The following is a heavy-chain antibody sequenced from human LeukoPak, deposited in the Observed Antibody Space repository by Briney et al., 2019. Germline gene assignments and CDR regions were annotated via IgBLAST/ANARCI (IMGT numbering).Heavy chain of an antibody. CDR1: GYTFTSYD. J-gene: IGHJ6*03. CDR3: ARVTCSGGGCPMFYYYYYMDV. D-gene: IGHD2-15*01. V-gene: IGHV1-69*06. Sequence: ASVKVSCKASGYTFTSYDINWVRQAPGQGLEWMGGIIPIFGTANYAQKFQGRLTITADKSTSTAYMELSSLRSEDTAVYYCARVTCSGGGCPMFYYYYYMDVWGKGTTVTVSS. CDR2: IIPIFGTA.